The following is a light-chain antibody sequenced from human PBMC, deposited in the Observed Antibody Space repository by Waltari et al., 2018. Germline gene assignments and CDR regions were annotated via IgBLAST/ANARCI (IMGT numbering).Light chain of an antibody. Sequence: EIVLTQSPGTLSLSPGERATLSCRASQSVSSSYLGWYQQKPGQAPRLLIFAASRRAPGIPDRFSGSGSGRDFSLTISRLEPDDFAVYYCQQYGSSPRTFGQGTKLEIK. CDR2: AAS. V-gene: IGKV3-20*01. J-gene: IGKJ2*01. CDR1: QSVSSSY. CDR3: QQYGSSPRT.